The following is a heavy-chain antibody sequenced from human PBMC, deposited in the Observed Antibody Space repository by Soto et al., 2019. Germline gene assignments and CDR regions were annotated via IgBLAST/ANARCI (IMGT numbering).Heavy chain of an antibody. CDR3: ARDPTPEWELRPFDY. Sequence: GGSLRLSCAASGFTFSSYSMNWVRQAPGKGLEWVSSISSSSSYIYYADSVKGRFTISRDNAKNSLYLQMNSLRAEDTAVYYCARDPTPEWELRPFDYWGQGTLVTVSS. J-gene: IGHJ4*02. CDR2: ISSSSSYI. CDR1: GFTFSSYS. D-gene: IGHD1-26*01. V-gene: IGHV3-21*01.